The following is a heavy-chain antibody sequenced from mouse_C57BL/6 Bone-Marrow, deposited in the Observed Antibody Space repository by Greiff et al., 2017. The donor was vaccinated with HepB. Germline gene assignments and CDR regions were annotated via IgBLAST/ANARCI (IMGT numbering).Heavy chain of an antibody. J-gene: IGHJ4*01. CDR3: ARRGPLLRAAMDY. Sequence: VQLQQSGTELVKPGASVKLSCKASGYTFTSYWMHWVKQRPGQGLEWIGNINPSNGGTNYNEKFKSKATLTVDKSSSTAYMQLSRLTSEDSAVYYCARRGPLLRAAMDYWGQGTSVTVSS. CDR1: GYTFTSYW. D-gene: IGHD1-1*01. V-gene: IGHV1-53*01. CDR2: INPSNGGT.